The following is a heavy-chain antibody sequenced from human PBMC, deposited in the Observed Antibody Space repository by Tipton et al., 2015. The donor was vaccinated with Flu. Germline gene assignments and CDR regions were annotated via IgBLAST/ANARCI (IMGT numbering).Heavy chain of an antibody. CDR2: IYSGGST. CDR3: ARDSHSPDYYYYYGMDV. Sequence: SLRLSCAASGFTVSSNYMSWVRQAPGKGLEWVSVIYSGGSTYYADSVKGRFTISRDNSKNTLYLQMNSLRAEDTAVYYCARDSHSPDYYYYYGMDVWGQGTTVTVSS. CDR1: GFTVSSNY. J-gene: IGHJ6*02. V-gene: IGHV3-66*01.